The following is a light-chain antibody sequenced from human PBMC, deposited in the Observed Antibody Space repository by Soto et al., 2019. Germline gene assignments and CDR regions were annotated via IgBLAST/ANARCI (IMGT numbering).Light chain of an antibody. CDR3: QQYSTYWT. V-gene: IGKV1-5*01. CDR1: QNVNNW. J-gene: IGKJ1*01. Sequence: DIQMTQFPSALSASVGDRVTITCRASQNVNNWLAWYQHKPGKAPQLLIYDASVLETGVPSRFSGSGSGTVIHPAISVQQDDVFADYYRQQYSTYWTFGPGTKVEVK. CDR2: DAS.